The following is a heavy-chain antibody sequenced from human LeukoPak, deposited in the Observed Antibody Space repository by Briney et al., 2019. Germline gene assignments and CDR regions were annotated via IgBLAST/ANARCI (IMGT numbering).Heavy chain of an antibody. Sequence: PGGSLRLSCEASGFNFSSHCMSWVRQAPGKGLEWVANIKQDGSEKYYVDSVKGRFTISRDNAKNSLYLQINILRSADTAVYYCARVRIAVAVSAFDIWGQGTMVTVSS. V-gene: IGHV3-7*01. CDR1: GFNFSSHC. J-gene: IGHJ3*02. D-gene: IGHD6-19*01. CDR2: IKQDGSEK. CDR3: ARVRIAVAVSAFDI.